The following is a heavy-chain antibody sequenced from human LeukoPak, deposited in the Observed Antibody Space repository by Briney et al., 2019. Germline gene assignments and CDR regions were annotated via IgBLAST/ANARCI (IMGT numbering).Heavy chain of an antibody. CDR1: GGSFSGYY. CDR3: ASLSAYYYYYYMDV. J-gene: IGHJ6*03. V-gene: IGHV4-34*01. Sequence: PSETLSLTCAVYGGSFSGYYWSWIRQPPGKGLEWIGEINHSGSTNYNPSLKSRVTISVDTSKNQFSLKLSSVTAADTAVYYCASLSAYYYYYYMDVWGKGTTVTVSS. CDR2: INHSGST.